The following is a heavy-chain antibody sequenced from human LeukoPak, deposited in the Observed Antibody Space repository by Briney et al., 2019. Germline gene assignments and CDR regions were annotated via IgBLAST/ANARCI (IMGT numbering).Heavy chain of an antibody. V-gene: IGHV3-23*01. CDR2: ISGSGGST. CDR1: GFTFSSYA. D-gene: IGHD2-2*01. CDR3: AKLKVLVVPAATDY. Sequence: GGPLRLSCAASGFTFSSYAMSWVRQAPGKGLEWVSAISGSGGSTYYADSVKGRFTISRDNSKNTLYLQMNSLRAEDTAVYYCAKLKVLVVPAATDYWGQGTLVTVSS. J-gene: IGHJ4*02.